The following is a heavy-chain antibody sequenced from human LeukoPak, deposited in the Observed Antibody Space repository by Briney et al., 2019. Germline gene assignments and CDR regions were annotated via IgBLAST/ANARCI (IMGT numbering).Heavy chain of an antibody. CDR1: GFTVSSNY. V-gene: IGHV3-53*01. J-gene: IGHJ1*01. Sequence: GGSLRLSCAASGFTVSSNYMSWVSQARGKGLEWVSVIYSGGSTYYADSVKGRFTISRDNSKNTLYLQMNSLRAEDTAVYYCARVSGWYAEYFQHWGQGTLVTVSS. D-gene: IGHD6-19*01. CDR2: IYSGGST. CDR3: ARVSGWYAEYFQH.